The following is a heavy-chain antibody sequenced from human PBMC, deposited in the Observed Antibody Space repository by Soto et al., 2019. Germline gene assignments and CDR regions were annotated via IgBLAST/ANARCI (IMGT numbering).Heavy chain of an antibody. CDR3: ARGTPHYDSSGLYIKSGAFDI. CDR2: MYRSGST. CDR1: GYSISSGYY. J-gene: IGHJ3*02. D-gene: IGHD3-22*01. V-gene: IGHV4-38-2*01. Sequence: TSETLSLTCAVSGYSISSGYYWGWIRQPPGKGLEWIGSMYRSGSTYYNPSLKSRVTISVDTSKNQFSLKLSSVTAADTAVYYCARGTPHYDSSGLYIKSGAFDIWGQGIMFTVSS.